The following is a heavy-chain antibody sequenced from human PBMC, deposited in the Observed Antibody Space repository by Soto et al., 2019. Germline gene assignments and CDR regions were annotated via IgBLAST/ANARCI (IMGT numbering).Heavy chain of an antibody. CDR1: GYTLTELS. Sequence: ASVKVSCKVSGYTLTELSMHWVRQAPGKGLEWMGGFDPEDGETIYAQKFQGRVTMTEDTSTDTAYMELSSLRSEDTAVYYCATRGSGSYYYDYYGMDVWGQGTTVTVSS. J-gene: IGHJ6*02. CDR2: FDPEDGET. CDR3: ATRGSGSYYYDYYGMDV. D-gene: IGHD1-26*01. V-gene: IGHV1-24*01.